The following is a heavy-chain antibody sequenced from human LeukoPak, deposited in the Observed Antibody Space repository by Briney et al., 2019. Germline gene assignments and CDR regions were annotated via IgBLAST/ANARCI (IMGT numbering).Heavy chain of an antibody. Sequence: SETLSLTCTVSGGSISSSSYYWGWIRQPPGKVLEWIGSIYYSGSTYYNPSLKSRVTISVDTSKNQFSLKLSSVTAADTAVYYCARVGDGYNLAYFDSWGQGTLVTVSS. V-gene: IGHV4-39*07. J-gene: IGHJ4*02. CDR3: ARVGDGYNLAYFDS. D-gene: IGHD5-24*01. CDR2: IYYSGST. CDR1: GGSISSSSYY.